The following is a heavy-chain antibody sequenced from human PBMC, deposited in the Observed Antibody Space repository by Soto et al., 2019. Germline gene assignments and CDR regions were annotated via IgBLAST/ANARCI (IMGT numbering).Heavy chain of an antibody. CDR2: IIPIFGTA. J-gene: IGHJ6*02. V-gene: IGHV1-69*06. D-gene: IGHD2-2*02. Sequence: NVYCTGSGGTFSSYASSWVRQTHGKGLEWMGGIIPIFGTANYAQKFQGRVTITADKSTSTAYMELSSLRSEDTAVYYCARGDIVLLPAAIGVDYYYYGMDCWGQGTTVTVSS. CDR1: GGTFSSYA. CDR3: ARGDIVLLPAAIGVDYYYYGMDC.